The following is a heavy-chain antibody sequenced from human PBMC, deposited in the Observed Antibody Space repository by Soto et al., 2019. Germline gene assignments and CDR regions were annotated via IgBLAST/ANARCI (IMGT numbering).Heavy chain of an antibody. J-gene: IGHJ6*02. D-gene: IGHD4-17*01. CDR1: GGTFSSYT. CDR2: IIPILGIA. Sequence: QVQLVQSGAEVKKPGSSVKVSCKASGGTFSSYTISWVRQAPGQGLEWMGRIIPILGIANYAQKFQGRVTXXAXKXXSTAYMELSSLRSEDTAVYYCATDYGDYYYCGMDVWGQGTTVTVSS. CDR3: ATDYGDYYYCGMDV. V-gene: IGHV1-69*08.